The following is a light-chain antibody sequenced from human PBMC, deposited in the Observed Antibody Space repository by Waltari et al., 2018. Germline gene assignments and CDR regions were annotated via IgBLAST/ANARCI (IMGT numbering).Light chain of an antibody. CDR3: QTGGHGTWV. V-gene: IGLV4-69*01. CDR1: SGHSSNI. J-gene: IGLJ3*02. Sequence: QLVVTQSPSASASLGASVKLTCTLSSGHSSNIIAWLQQQTAKGPRYLMKVNSDGSHNRGDEIPARFSGSSSGAERHLTISSLQAEDEADYYCQTGGHGTWVFGGGTKLTIL. CDR2: VNSDGSH.